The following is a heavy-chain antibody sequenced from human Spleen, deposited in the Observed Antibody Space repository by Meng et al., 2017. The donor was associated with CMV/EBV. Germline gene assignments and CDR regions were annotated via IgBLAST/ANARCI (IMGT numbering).Heavy chain of an antibody. D-gene: IGHD2-2*01. CDR1: AYTFSDYY. CDR3: ARERGGDCSSTSIYYCKAGFDP. J-gene: IGHJ5*02. CDR2: SSPNSGAT. V-gene: IGHV1-2*02. Sequence: ASVKVSCKASAYTFSDYYIHWVRQAPGQRPEWMGWSSPNSGATLSAQRFQGRVTLTRDTSISTAYMELSRLTSNDTAVYYCARERGGDCSSTSIYYCKAGFDPWGQGTLVTVSS.